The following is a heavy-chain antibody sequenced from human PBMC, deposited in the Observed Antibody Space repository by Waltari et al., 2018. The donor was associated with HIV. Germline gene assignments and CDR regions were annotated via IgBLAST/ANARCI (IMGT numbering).Heavy chain of an antibody. CDR1: GGSMNRYY. Sequence: QVPLQESGPRLLKPSETMSLTCSVSGGSMNRYYWNWVRQAPGEGLEWIGYMYDGVSTNYNPYLKSRVTISVDTSKNRFSMRLTSVTAADTALYYCVRGSLVYSIVSGYYRGAFDLWGRGTMVIVSS. J-gene: IGHJ3*01. CDR3: VRGSLVYSIVSGYYRGAFDL. V-gene: IGHV4-59*01. CDR2: MYDGVST. D-gene: IGHD3-22*01.